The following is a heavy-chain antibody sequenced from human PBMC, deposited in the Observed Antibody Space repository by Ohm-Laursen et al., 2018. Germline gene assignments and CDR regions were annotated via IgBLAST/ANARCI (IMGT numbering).Heavy chain of an antibody. CDR1: GFTFDDYA. CDR3: VKGPGGYRYGDY. V-gene: IGHV3-9*01. J-gene: IGHJ4*02. D-gene: IGHD5-18*01. Sequence: SLRLSCTASGFTFDDYAMHWVRQAPGKGLEWVSGISWNSGSIGYADSVKGRFTISRDNAKNSLYLQMNSLRAEDTAVYYCVKGPGGYRYGDYWGQGTLVTVSS. CDR2: ISWNSGSI.